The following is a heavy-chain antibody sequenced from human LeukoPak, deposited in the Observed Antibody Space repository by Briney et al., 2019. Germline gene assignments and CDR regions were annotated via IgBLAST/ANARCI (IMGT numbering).Heavy chain of an antibody. D-gene: IGHD6-6*01. CDR3: ARHEYSRQDWFDP. CDR1: GGSISNYY. J-gene: IGHJ5*02. V-gene: IGHV4-4*09. CDR2: IYASGST. Sequence: SETLSLTCTVSGGSISNYYWSWIRQPPGKGLERIGYIYASGSTDYNPSLKSRLTMSLDTSKNQFSLKLTSVTAADTAVYYCARHEYSRQDWFDPWGQGTLVTVSS.